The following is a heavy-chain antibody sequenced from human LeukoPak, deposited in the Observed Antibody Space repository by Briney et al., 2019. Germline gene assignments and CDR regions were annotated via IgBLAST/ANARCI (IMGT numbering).Heavy chain of an antibody. CDR3: AREPSPYHLDSSGYLDY. Sequence: SETLSLTCAVYGGSFSGYYWSWIRQPPGKGLEWIGEINHSGSTNYNPSLKSRVTISVDTSKNQFSLKLSSVTAADTAVYYCAREPSPYHLDSSGYLDYCGQGTLVTVSS. CDR1: GGSFSGYY. J-gene: IGHJ4*02. CDR2: INHSGST. V-gene: IGHV4-34*01. D-gene: IGHD3-22*01.